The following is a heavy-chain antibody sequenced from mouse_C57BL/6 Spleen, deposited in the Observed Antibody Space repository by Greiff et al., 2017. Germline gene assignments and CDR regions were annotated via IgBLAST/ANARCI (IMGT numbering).Heavy chain of an antibody. J-gene: IGHJ2*01. V-gene: IGHV5-6*01. CDR2: ISSGGSYT. D-gene: IGHD4-1*01. CDR3: ARHRTGLDY. Sequence: EVMLVESGGDLVKPGGSLKLSCAASGFTFSSYGMSWVRQTPDKRLGWVATISSGGSYTYYPDSVKGRFTISRDNAKNTLYLQMSSLKSEDTAMYYCARHRTGLDYWGQGTTLTVSS. CDR1: GFTFSSYG.